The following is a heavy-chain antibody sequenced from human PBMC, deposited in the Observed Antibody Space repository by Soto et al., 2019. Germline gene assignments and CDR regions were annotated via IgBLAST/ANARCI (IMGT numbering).Heavy chain of an antibody. CDR3: ARGRPTGYSYYGMDV. V-gene: IGHV3-21*01. CDR1: GFTFNSYS. J-gene: IGHJ6*02. Sequence: GGSLRLSCAASGFTFNSYSMNWVRQAPGKGLEWVSSISSSSTFIYDADSVKGRFSISRDNAKNSLFLQMNSLRAEDTAVYFCARGRPTGYSYYGMDVWGQGTTVTVSS. D-gene: IGHD1-1*01. CDR2: ISSSSTFI.